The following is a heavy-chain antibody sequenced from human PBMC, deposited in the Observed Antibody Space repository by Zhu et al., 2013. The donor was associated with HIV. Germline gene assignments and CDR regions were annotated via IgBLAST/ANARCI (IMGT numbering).Heavy chain of an antibody. CDR2: INTHNGAA. V-gene: IGHV1-2*02. J-gene: IGHJ4*03. Sequence: QVQLVQSGAEVEKPGASVKVSCKASGYTFTGNYIHWVRQAPGQGLEWMGWINTHNGAANYAQKFQGRVSMSRDTSITTVYMHLSGLRSDDTAVYYCARVNLNRWFPDYVGPGTLVTVSS. CDR1: GYTFTGNY. D-gene: IGHD1-1*01. CDR3: ARVNLNRWFPDY.